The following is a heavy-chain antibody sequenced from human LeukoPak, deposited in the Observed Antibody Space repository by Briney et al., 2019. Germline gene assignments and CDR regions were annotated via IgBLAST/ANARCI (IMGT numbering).Heavy chain of an antibody. V-gene: IGHV3-48*03. Sequence: PGGSLRLSCAASGFTFSSYEMNWVRQAPGKGLEWVSYISSNGSPIFYADSVKGRFTISRDNAKNSLYLQMNSLRAEDRAVYYCAGGYKSGPGSYWGRGTLVTVSS. CDR1: GFTFSSYE. CDR2: ISSNGSPI. J-gene: IGHJ4*02. CDR3: AGGYKSGPGSY. D-gene: IGHD3-10*01.